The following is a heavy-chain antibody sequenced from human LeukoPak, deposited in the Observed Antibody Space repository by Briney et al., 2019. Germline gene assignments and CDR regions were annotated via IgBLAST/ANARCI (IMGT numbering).Heavy chain of an antibody. V-gene: IGHV4-59*01. D-gene: IGHD3-22*01. Sequence: SETLSLTCTVAGGSISSYYWSWIRQPPGKGLEWIGYIYYSGSTNYNPSLKSRVTISVDTSKNQFSLKLSSVTAADTAVYYCARGRGSGYYSHWGKGTLVTVSS. CDR3: ARGRGSGYYSH. J-gene: IGHJ4*02. CDR2: IYYSGST. CDR1: GGSISSYY.